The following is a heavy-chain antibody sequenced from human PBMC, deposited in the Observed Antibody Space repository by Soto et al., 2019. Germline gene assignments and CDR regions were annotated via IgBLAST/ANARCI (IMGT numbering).Heavy chain of an antibody. V-gene: IGHV4-59*01. Sequence: SETLSLTCTVSGDSISPYHWSWIRQPPGKGLEWIGYIYYSGITNYDPSLKSRVTISVDTSKNQLSLKLSSVTAADTAVYYCARRKAVGATHWWFDPWGQGTLVTVSS. J-gene: IGHJ5*02. CDR1: GDSISPYH. CDR2: IYYSGIT. D-gene: IGHD1-26*01. CDR3: ARRKAVGATHWWFDP.